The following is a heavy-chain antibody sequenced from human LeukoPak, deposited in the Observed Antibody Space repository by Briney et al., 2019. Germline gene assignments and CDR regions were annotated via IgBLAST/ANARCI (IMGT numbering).Heavy chain of an antibody. D-gene: IGHD3-22*01. V-gene: IGHV5-51*01. Sequence: GESLKISCKGSGYSFTSYWIGWVRQMPGKGLGWMWIIYPGDSDTRYSPSFQGQVTISADKSISTAYLQWSSLKASDTAMYYCARGQYYYDSSGYYLAEYFQHWGQGTLVTVSS. CDR3: ARGQYYYDSSGYYLAEYFQH. CDR1: GYSFTSYW. CDR2: IYPGDSDT. J-gene: IGHJ1*01.